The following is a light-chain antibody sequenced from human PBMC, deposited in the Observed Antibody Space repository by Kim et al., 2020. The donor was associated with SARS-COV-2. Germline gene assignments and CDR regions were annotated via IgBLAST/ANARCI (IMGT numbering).Light chain of an antibody. CDR1: QSITPW. J-gene: IGKJ1*01. Sequence: ASVGDRVTITCRARQSITPWLAWYQQKPGTAPKLLINKASDLESGVPSRFSGSGSGTEFTLTISSLQPDDYATYYCQQYSTFPWMFGQGTKVDIK. CDR2: KAS. CDR3: QQYSTFPWM. V-gene: IGKV1-5*03.